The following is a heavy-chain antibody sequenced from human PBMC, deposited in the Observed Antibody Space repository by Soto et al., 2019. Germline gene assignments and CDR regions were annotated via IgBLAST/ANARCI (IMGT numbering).Heavy chain of an antibody. V-gene: IGHV3-30*18. Sequence: GGSLRLSCAASGFTFRSYGMHWVRQAPGRGLEWVALISYTGSKTYYADSVKGRFTVSRDNSKSTLYLQMNSLRVDDTAVYYCAKDLFGVTMVRGVIPGSVNWGQGTLVTVSS. J-gene: IGHJ1*01. CDR1: GFTFRSYG. CDR3: AKDLFGVTMVRGVIPGSVN. D-gene: IGHD3-10*01. CDR2: ISYTGSKT.